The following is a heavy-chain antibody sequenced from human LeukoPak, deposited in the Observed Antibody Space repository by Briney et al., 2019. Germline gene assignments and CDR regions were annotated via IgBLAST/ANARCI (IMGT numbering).Heavy chain of an antibody. D-gene: IGHD6-13*01. J-gene: IGHJ6*02. Sequence: ASVKVSCKASGYTFTSYAMNWVRQAPGQGLEWMGWINAANGNTNCSQKFQGRVTITRDTSGITAYMELNSLTSEDTAVYYCARGDAAALDVWGQGTTVTVSS. CDR2: INAANGNT. V-gene: IGHV1-3*01. CDR1: GYTFTSYA. CDR3: ARGDAAALDV.